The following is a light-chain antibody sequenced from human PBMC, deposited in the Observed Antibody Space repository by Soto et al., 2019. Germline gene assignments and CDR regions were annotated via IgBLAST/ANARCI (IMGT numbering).Light chain of an antibody. CDR1: QSVSSSY. Sequence: EIVLTQSPGTLSLSPGERATLSCRASQSVSSSYLAWYQQKPGQAPRLLIYGASSRATGIPDRFSGSVSGTDFTLTISRLEPEDFAVYYCHQYGSSPLITFGQGTRLEIK. CDR2: GAS. J-gene: IGKJ5*01. V-gene: IGKV3-20*01. CDR3: HQYGSSPLIT.